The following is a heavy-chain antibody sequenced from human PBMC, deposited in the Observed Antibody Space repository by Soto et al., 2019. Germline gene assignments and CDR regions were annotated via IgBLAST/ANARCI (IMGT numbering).Heavy chain of an antibody. CDR2: IIPIFGTA. D-gene: IGHD3-3*01. CDR1: GGTFSSYA. J-gene: IGHJ5*02. Sequence: QVQLVQSGAEVKKPGSSVKVSCKASGGTFSSYAISWVRQAPGQGLEWMGGIIPIFGTANYAQKFQGRVTITADESTSEAYMELSSLRSEDTAVYYCASLRWFGWSGFPTRRNWFDPWVQGTLVTVSS. V-gene: IGHV1-69*01. CDR3: ASLRWFGWSGFPTRRNWFDP.